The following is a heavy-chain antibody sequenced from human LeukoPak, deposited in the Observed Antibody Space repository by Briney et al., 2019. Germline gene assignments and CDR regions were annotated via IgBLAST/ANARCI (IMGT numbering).Heavy chain of an antibody. V-gene: IGHV1-46*03. Sequence: ASVKVSCKASGYTFTSYYMHWVRRAPGQGLEWMGIINPSGGSTSYARKFQGRVTMTRDTSTSTVYMELSSLRSEDTAVYYCARDEQQLVHPSDYWGQGNLVTVSS. CDR2: INPSGGST. D-gene: IGHD6-13*01. J-gene: IGHJ4*02. CDR1: GYTFTSYY. CDR3: ARDEQQLVHPSDY.